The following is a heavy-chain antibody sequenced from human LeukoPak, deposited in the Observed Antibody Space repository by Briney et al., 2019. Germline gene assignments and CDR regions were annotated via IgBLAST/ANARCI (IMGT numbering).Heavy chain of an antibody. CDR2: IYYSGST. Sequence: GSLRLSCAASGFTFSRYAMSWVRQPPGKGLEWIGYIYYSGSTNYNPSLKSRVTISVDTSKNQFSLKLSSVTAADTAVYYCARDHSQQQQLRRTRRTTNWFDPWGQGTLVTVSS. CDR3: ARDHSQQQQLRRTRRTTNWFDP. V-gene: IGHV4-59*01. J-gene: IGHJ5*02. CDR1: GFTFSRYA. D-gene: IGHD6-13*01.